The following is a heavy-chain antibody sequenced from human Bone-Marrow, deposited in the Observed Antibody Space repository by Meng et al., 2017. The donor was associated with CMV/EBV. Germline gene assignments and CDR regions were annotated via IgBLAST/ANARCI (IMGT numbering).Heavy chain of an antibody. CDR2: INRGGSA. Sequence: GSLRLSCAVYGGSFSGYYWSWIRQPPGKGLEWIGEINRGGSANYSPSLKSRLPISVDTSKNQFSLKLSSVTAADTAVYYCARILEWLEGPNYGMDFWGQGATVTVSS. CDR1: GGSFSGYY. J-gene: IGHJ6*01. D-gene: IGHD3-3*01. V-gene: IGHV4-34*01. CDR3: ARILEWLEGPNYGMDF.